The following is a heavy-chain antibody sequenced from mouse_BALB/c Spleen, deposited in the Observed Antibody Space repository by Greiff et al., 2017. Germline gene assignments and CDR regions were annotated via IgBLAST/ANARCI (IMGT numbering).Heavy chain of an antibody. CDR1: GFTFSSFG. CDR2: ISSGSSTI. J-gene: IGHJ3*01. V-gene: IGHV5-17*02. Sequence: EVMLVESGGGLVQPGGSRKLSCAASGFTFSSFGMHWVRQAPEKGPEWVAYISSGSSTIYYADTVKGRFTISRDNPKNTLFLQMTSLRSEDTAMYYCARGNYGPGVSFAYWGQGTLVTVSA. CDR3: ARGNYGPGVSFAY. D-gene: IGHD1-1*02.